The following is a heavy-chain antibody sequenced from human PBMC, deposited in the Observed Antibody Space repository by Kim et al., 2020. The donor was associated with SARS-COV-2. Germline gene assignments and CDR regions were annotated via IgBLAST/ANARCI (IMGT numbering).Heavy chain of an antibody. CDR2: IYYSGST. CDR1: GGSVSSGSYY. V-gene: IGHV4-61*01. Sequence: SETLSLTCTVSGGSVSSGSYYWSWIRQPPGKGLEWIGYIYYSGSTNYNPSLKSRVTISVDTSKNQFSLKLSSVTAADTAVYYCAGSWYSSGWPFDYWGQGTLVTVSS. D-gene: IGHD6-19*01. J-gene: IGHJ4*02. CDR3: AGSWYSSGWPFDY.